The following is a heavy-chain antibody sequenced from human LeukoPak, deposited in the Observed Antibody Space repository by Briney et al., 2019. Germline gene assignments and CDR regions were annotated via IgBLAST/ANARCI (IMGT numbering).Heavy chain of an antibody. CDR3: ANSPLYYDFWSGYYPFDY. D-gene: IGHD3-3*01. CDR2: INPNSGGT. CDR1: VYTFTVYY. J-gene: IGHJ4*02. Sequence: ASVNVSFTASVYTFTVYYIHWVRQAPGQGGGGMGWINPNSGGTNYAQKFQGRVTMTRDTSISTAYMELSRLRSDDTAVYYCANSPLYYDFWSGYYPFDYWGQGTLVTVSS. V-gene: IGHV1-2*02.